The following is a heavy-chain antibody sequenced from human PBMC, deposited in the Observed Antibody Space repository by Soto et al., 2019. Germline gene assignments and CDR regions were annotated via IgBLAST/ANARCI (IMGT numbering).Heavy chain of an antibody. Sequence: GGSLRLSCAASGFTFSSYGMHWVRQAPGKGLEWVAVIWYGGSNKYYADSVKGRFTIYRDKSKNKLYLQMNSLRAEDTAVYYCARDSYYGSGSYYAFDYWGQGTLVTVSS. CDR3: ARDSYYGSGSYYAFDY. CDR2: IWYGGSNK. D-gene: IGHD3-10*01. V-gene: IGHV3-33*01. J-gene: IGHJ4*02. CDR1: GFTFSSYG.